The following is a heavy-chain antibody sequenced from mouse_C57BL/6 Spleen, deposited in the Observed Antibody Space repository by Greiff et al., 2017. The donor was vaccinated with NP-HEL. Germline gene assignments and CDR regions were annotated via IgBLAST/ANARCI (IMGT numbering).Heavy chain of an antibody. CDR2: IRNKANNHAT. CDR1: GFTFSDAW. V-gene: IGHV6-6*01. CDR3: TRIYYGNYPYYYAMDY. J-gene: IGHJ4*01. Sequence: DVKLVESGGGLVQPGGSMKLSCAASGFTFSDAWMDWVRQSPEKGLEWVAEIRNKANNHATYYAESVKGRFTISRDDSKSSVYLQMNSLRAEDTGIYYCTRIYYGNYPYYYAMDYWGQGTSVTVSS. D-gene: IGHD2-1*01.